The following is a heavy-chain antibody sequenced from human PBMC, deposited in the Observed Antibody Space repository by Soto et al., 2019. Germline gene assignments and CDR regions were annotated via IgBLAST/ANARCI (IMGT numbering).Heavy chain of an antibody. CDR3: ASSISGWSRLGGDY. Sequence: PSETLFLTCTVSGGSISSGDYYWSWIRQPPGKGLEWIGYIYYSGSTYYNPSLKSRVTISVDTSKNQFSLKLSSVTAADTAVYYCASSISGWSRLGGDYWGQGTLVTVSS. D-gene: IGHD6-19*01. J-gene: IGHJ4*02. CDR1: GGSISSGDYY. V-gene: IGHV4-30-4*01. CDR2: IYYSGST.